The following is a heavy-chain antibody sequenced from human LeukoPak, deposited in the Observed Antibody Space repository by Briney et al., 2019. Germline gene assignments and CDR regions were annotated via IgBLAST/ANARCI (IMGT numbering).Heavy chain of an antibody. D-gene: IGHD2-15*01. CDR2: VRSKDDGYAT. CDR1: GFIFSDSP. J-gene: IGHJ6*02. Sequence: GGSLKLSCAASGFIFSDSPIHWVRQASGNGLEWVGRVRSKDDGYATGYAASVKGRFTISRDDSKNMVYLQMNSLRAEDTAVYYCARDRRSSWPNYYYYGMDVWGQGTTVTVSS. CDR3: ARDRRSSWPNYYYYGMDV. V-gene: IGHV3-73*01.